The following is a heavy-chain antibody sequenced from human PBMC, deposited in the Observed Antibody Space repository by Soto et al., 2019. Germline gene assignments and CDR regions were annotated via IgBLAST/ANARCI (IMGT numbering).Heavy chain of an antibody. V-gene: IGHV3-23*01. J-gene: IGHJ1*01. CDR2: IGGSGVTT. CDR1: GFTFSSYA. D-gene: IGHD2-21*02. Sequence: EVQLLESGGGLVQPGGSLRLSCAASGFTFSSYAMSWVRQAPGKGLEWVSIIGGSGVTTHYADSVKGRFTISRDNSKNTLYLEMNSLRAEDTAVYYCAKWVAVVTITRYFQHWGQGTLVTVSS. CDR3: AKWVAVVTITRYFQH.